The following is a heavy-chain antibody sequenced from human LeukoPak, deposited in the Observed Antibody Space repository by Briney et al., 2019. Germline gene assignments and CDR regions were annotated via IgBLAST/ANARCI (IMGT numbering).Heavy chain of an antibody. CDR2: ITSSSSTM. CDR1: GFSFSSYS. Sequence: GGSLRLSCAASGFSFSSYSMNWVRQAPGKGLEWVSYITSSSSTMHYADAVKGRFAISRDNAKNSLYLQMNSLRAEDTAVYYCARKRGSSGYPFDYWGQGTLVTVSS. V-gene: IGHV3-48*01. D-gene: IGHD3-22*01. J-gene: IGHJ4*02. CDR3: ARKRGSSGYPFDY.